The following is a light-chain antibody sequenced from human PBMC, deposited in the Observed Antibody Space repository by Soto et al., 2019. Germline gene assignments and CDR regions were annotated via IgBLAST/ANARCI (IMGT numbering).Light chain of an antibody. Sequence: EIVLTQSPGTLSLSPGERATLSCRASQSVSSSYLAWYQKKLGQAPRLLIYAASSRATGIPDRFSGSGSGTDFTLTISRLEPEDFAVYYCQQYGSSPLYTFGQGTKLEIK. V-gene: IGKV3-20*01. CDR3: QQYGSSPLYT. CDR1: QSVSSSY. J-gene: IGKJ2*01. CDR2: AAS.